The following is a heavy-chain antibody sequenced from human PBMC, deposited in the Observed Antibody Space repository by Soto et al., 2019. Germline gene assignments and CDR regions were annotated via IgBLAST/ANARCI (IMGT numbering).Heavy chain of an antibody. Sequence: QITLKESGPTLVKPTQTLALTCTFSGFSLSTAGVAVGWSRQPPGKALEWLALFYWADDKRYSPSLKSRHTIMKDTSKNQDVLIMTNIDPADTATYYCAHTIMLSTVTRGVQYYYMGVWGNGTTVTVSS. V-gene: IGHV2-5*02. CDR3: AHTIMLSTVTRGVQYYYMGV. CDR2: FYWADDK. D-gene: IGHD4-17*01. J-gene: IGHJ6*03. CDR1: GFSLSTAGVA.